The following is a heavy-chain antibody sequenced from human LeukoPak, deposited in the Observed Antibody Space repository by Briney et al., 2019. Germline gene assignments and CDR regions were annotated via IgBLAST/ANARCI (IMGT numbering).Heavy chain of an antibody. J-gene: IGHJ6*03. CDR1: EYTFTGYY. V-gene: IGHV1-2*02. CDR3: ARDGSSTNYYYYYYMDV. D-gene: IGHD6-6*01. CDR2: INPNSGGT. Sequence: ASVKVSCKASEYTFTGYYMHWVRQAPGQGLEWMGWINPNSGGTNYAQKFQGRVTMTRDTSISTAYMELSSLRSDDTAVYYCARDGSSTNYYYYYYMDVWGKGTTVTVSS.